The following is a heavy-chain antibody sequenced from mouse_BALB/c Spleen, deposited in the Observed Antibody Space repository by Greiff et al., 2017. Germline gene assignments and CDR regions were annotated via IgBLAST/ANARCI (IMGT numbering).Heavy chain of an antibody. J-gene: IGHJ2*01. D-gene: IGHD3-3*01. CDR2: ISSGGSYT. CDR3: ARGDGGY. V-gene: IGHV5-9-3*01. CDR1: GFTFSSYA. Sequence: EVKLMESGGGLVKPGGSLKLSCAASGFTFSSYAMSWVRQTPEKRLEWVATISSGGSYTYYPDSVKGRFTISRDNAKNTLYLQMSSLRSEDTAMYYCARGDGGYWGQGTTLTVSS.